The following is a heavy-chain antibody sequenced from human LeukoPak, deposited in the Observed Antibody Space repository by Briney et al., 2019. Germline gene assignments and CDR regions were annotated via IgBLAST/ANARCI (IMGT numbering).Heavy chain of an antibody. CDR3: ARHGGFASPLGY. V-gene: IGHV4-59*08. Sequence: PSETLSLTCTVSGGSINSYYWSWIRQPPGKGLEWIGYISYSGSTSYNPSLKSRVTMSVDTSKNQFSLKLTSVTAADTAVYYCARHGGFASPLGYWGQGTLVTVSS. D-gene: IGHD3-16*01. CDR1: GGSINSYY. CDR2: ISYSGST. J-gene: IGHJ4*02.